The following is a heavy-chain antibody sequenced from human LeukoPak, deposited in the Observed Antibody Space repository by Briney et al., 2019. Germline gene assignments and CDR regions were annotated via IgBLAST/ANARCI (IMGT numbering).Heavy chain of an antibody. CDR2: IYYSGST. Sequence: SETLSLTCTVSGGSMSSFFWNWIRQPPGKGLEWIGYIYYSGSTNYNPSLKSRVTISVDTSKNQFSLKLSSVTAADTAVYYCARDLPSSGSYAFDIWGQGTMVTVSS. CDR3: ARDLPSSGSYAFDI. V-gene: IGHV4-59*01. CDR1: GGSMSSFF. J-gene: IGHJ3*02. D-gene: IGHD3-10*01.